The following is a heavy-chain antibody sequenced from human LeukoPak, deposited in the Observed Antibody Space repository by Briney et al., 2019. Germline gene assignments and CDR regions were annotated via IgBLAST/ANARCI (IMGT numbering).Heavy chain of an antibody. D-gene: IGHD6-19*01. J-gene: IGHJ3*02. V-gene: IGHV4-30-2*01. CDR1: GVSISSGGYS. CDR2: IYHSGST. Sequence: KPSETLSLTCAVSGVSISSGGYSWSWLRQPPGKGLEWIGYIYHSGSTYYNPSLKSRVTISVDRSKNQFSLKLSSVTAADTAVYYCARDGGSSGLVGAFDIWGQGTMVTVSS. CDR3: ARDGGSSGLVGAFDI.